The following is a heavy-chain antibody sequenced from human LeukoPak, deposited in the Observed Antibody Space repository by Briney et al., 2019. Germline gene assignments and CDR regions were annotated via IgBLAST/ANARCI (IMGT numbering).Heavy chain of an antibody. D-gene: IGHD2-21*02. V-gene: IGHV1-18*01. CDR1: GYTFTSYG. J-gene: IGHJ3*02. Sequence: GASVKVSCKASGYTFTSYGISWVRQAPGQGLEWMGWISAYNGNTNYAQKLQGRVTMTTDTSTSTAYMELRSLRSDDTAVYYCAGFYCGGDCYSVVDAFDIWGQGTMVTVSS. CDR3: AGFYCGGDCYSVVDAFDI. CDR2: ISAYNGNT.